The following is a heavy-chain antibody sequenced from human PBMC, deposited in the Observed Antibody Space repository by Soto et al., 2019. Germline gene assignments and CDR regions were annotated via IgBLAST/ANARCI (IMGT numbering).Heavy chain of an antibody. Sequence: QVQLQESGPGLVKPSETLSLTCSISGYSFSSDYSISRYFYWGWIRQSPGRGLEWIGSIYNSVSTPAVPPLLRRVILPSDTSRSVFYLGWTSMTAAGRGVYCGARNSSFVCLRGGGWYFEPWGRGTLVTVSP. CDR2: IYNSVST. D-gene: IGHD1-7*01. CDR1: GYSFSSDYSISRYFY. CDR3: ARNSSFVCLRGGGWYFEP. J-gene: IGHJ2*01. V-gene: IGHV4-39*07.